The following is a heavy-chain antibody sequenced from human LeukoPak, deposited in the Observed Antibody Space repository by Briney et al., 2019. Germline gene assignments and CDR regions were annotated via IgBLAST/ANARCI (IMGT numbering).Heavy chain of an antibody. Sequence: ASVKVSCKASGYTFPSYFMHWVRQAPGQGLEWMGIINPTGDSTTYAQKLQGRVTMTRDTSTSTVYMELSSLRSDDTAVYYCARTAARRFDYWGQGTLVTVSS. J-gene: IGHJ4*02. CDR1: GYTFPSYF. CDR3: ARTAARRFDY. V-gene: IGHV1-46*01. CDR2: INPTGDST. D-gene: IGHD6-6*01.